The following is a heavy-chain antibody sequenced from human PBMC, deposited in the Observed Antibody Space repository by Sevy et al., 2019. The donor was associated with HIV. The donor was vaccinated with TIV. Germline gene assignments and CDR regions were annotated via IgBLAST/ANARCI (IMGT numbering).Heavy chain of an antibody. J-gene: IGHJ3*02. D-gene: IGHD1-26*01. V-gene: IGHV1-8*01. CDR1: GYTFTSYD. Sequence: ASVKVSCKASGYTFTSYDINWVRQATGQGLEWMGWMNPNSGNTGYAQKFQGRVTMTRNTSISTAYMELSSLRSEDTAVYYCAKSEPVKGGAFDIWGQGTMVTVSS. CDR2: MNPNSGNT. CDR3: AKSEPVKGGAFDI.